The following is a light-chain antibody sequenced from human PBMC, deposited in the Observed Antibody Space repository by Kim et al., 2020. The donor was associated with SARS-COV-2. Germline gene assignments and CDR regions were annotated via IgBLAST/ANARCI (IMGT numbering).Light chain of an antibody. CDR1: QSVSHNY. CDR2: GAS. Sequence: SPGESATLTCRASQSVSHNYLAWYQQKPGQAPRLLISGASTRATGIPARFTGSGSGTEFTLTISSLQSGDFAVYYCQQYDNWPWTFGQGTKVDIK. CDR3: QQYDNWPWT. V-gene: IGKV3-15*01. J-gene: IGKJ1*01.